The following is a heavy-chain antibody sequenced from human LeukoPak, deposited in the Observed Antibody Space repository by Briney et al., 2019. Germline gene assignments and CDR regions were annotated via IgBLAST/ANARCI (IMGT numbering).Heavy chain of an antibody. CDR3: ARDQGSRDYGLAFDI. CDR2: IIPIFGTA. D-gene: IGHD4-17*01. J-gene: IGHJ3*02. CDR1: GGTFSSYA. V-gene: IGHV1-69*13. Sequence: GASVTVSCKASGGTFSSYAISWVRQAPGQGLEWMGGIIPIFGTANYAQKFQGRVTITADESTSTAYMELSSLRSEDTAVYYCARDQGSRDYGLAFDIWGQGTMVTVSS.